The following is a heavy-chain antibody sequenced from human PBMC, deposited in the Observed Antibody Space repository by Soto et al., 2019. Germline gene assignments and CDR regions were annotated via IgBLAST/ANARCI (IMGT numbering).Heavy chain of an antibody. D-gene: IGHD2-2*01. CDR1: GYSFTSYW. J-gene: IGHJ4*02. V-gene: IGHV5-51*01. Sequence: PGESLKISCKGSGYSFTSYWIGWVRQMPGKGLDWMGIIYPGDSDTRYSPSFQGQVTISADKSISTAYLQWSSLKASDTAMYYCARVVVVPAAMGQTGYYFDYWGQGTLVTVSS. CDR2: IYPGDSDT. CDR3: ARVVVVPAAMGQTGYYFDY.